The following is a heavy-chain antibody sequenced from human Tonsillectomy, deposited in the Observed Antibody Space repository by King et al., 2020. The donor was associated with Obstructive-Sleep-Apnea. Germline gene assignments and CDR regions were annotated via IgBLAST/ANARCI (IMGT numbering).Heavy chain of an antibody. V-gene: IGHV3-21*01. CDR1: GFTFSDYS. D-gene: IGHD6-19*01. CDR3: ARDPGNGAWYTVDY. J-gene: IGHJ4*02. CDR2: ICSSSGFR. Sequence: QLVQSGGGLVKPGGSLRLSGVVSGFTFSDYSMNWVRQAPGKGLEWVSSICSSSGFRFYADSVKGRFTISRDNAKNSLYLQMNSLRVEETAVYYCARDPGNGAWYTVDYWGQGTLVTVSS.